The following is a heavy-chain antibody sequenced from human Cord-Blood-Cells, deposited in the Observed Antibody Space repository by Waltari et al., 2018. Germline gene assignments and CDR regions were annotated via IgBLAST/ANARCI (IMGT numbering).Heavy chain of an antibody. Sequence: QVQLQESGPGLVKPSGTLSLTCAVSGGSISSSNWWSWVRQPPGKGLEWIGEIYHSGSTNYNPSLKSRVTISVDKSNNQFSLKLSSVTAADTAVYYCARDAYCTGGVCNVVDAFDIWGQGTMVTVSS. V-gene: IGHV4-4*02. CDR1: GGSISSSNW. J-gene: IGHJ3*02. D-gene: IGHD2-8*02. CDR2: IYHSGST. CDR3: ARDAYCTGGVCNVVDAFDI.